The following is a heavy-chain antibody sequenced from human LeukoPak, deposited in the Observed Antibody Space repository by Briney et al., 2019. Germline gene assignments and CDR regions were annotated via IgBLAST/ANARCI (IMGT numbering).Heavy chain of an antibody. J-gene: IGHJ6*02. V-gene: IGHV4-39*01. CDR3: ARILYASYYYYGMDV. CDR1: GGSITSSSYY. Sequence: SETLSLTCTVSGGSITSSSYYWGWIRQPPGKGLEWIGSIYYSGSTYYNPSLKSRVTISVDTSKNQFSLKLSSVTAADTAVYYCARILYASYYYYGMDVWGQGTTVTVSS. D-gene: IGHD2-2*02. CDR2: IYYSGST.